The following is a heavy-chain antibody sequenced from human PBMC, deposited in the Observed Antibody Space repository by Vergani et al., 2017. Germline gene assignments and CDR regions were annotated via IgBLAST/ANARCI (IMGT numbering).Heavy chain of an antibody. J-gene: IGHJ4*02. CDR1: GYTFTSYY. CDR2: INPSGGST. V-gene: IGHV1-46*03. D-gene: IGHD3-10*01. CDR3: ARGGGEYYYGSGSYEGY. Sequence: QVQLVQSGAEVKKPGASVKVSCKASGYTFTSYYMHWVQQAPGQGLEWMGIINPSGGSTSYAQKFQGRVTMTRDTSTSTVYMELSSLRSEDTAVYYCARGGGEYYYGSGSYEGYWGQGTLVTVSS.